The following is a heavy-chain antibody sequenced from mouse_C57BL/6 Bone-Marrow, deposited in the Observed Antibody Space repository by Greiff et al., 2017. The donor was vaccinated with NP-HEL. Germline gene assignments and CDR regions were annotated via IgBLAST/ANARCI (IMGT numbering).Heavy chain of an antibody. CDR1: GYTFTSYG. V-gene: IGHV1-81*01. Sequence: QVQLQQSGAELARPGASVKLSCKASGYTFTSYGISWVKQRTGQGLEWIGEIYPRSGNTYYNEKFKGKATLTADKSSSTAYMELRSLTSEDSAVYFCAREAWLRRGIYYAMDYWGQGTAGTVSS. CDR3: AREAWLRRGIYYAMDY. J-gene: IGHJ4*01. D-gene: IGHD2-2*01. CDR2: IYPRSGNT.